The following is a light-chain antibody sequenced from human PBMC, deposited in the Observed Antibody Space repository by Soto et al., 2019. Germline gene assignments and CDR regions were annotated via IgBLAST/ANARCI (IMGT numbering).Light chain of an antibody. J-gene: IGKJ2*01. CDR3: QQYNGYFRT. V-gene: IGKV1-33*01. CDR2: DAS. Sequence: DIQMTQSPSSLSASVGDRVTITCQASQNINNYLNWYQQKPGRAPKLLIYDASNLEAGVPSRFRGSGSGTDFTFTISRLQPEDIATYYCQQYNGYFRTFGQGTKLQIK. CDR1: QNINNY.